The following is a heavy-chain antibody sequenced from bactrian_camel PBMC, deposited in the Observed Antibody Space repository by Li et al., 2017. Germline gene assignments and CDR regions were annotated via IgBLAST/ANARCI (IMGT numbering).Heavy chain of an antibody. CDR3: KKGDYCLEKYCDEE. V-gene: IGHV3S68*01. D-gene: IGHD1*01. Sequence: HVQLVESGGDSVQAGGSLRLSCVVSGYTYRRACMGWFRQAPGKQREGVASISLGGGKIRYADSVKGRFTISRDNGMNTLYLQLESLKTDDTAMYYCKKGDYCLEKYCDEERGQGTQITVS. CDR2: ISLGGGKI. CDR1: GYTYRRAC. J-gene: IGHJ4*01.